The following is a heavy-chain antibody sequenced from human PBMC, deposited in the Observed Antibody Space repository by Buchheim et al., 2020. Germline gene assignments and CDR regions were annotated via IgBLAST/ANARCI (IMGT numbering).Heavy chain of an antibody. J-gene: IGHJ4*02. CDR3: AKEVGGLGSSYQAYFDY. CDR1: GFTFSHHG. CDR2: ISSDGKIQ. V-gene: IGHV3-30*18. Sequence: QVQLVESGGGVVQPGRSLRLSCAASGFTFSHHGMQWVRQAPGKGLEWVAVISSDGKIQYYGDSVKGRFTTSRDNSKNTLYLQMTSLRTEDTAVYYCAKEVGGLGSSYQAYFDYWGRGT. D-gene: IGHD6-19*01.